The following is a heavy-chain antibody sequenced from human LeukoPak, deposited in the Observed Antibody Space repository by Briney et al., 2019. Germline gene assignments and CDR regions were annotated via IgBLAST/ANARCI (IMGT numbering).Heavy chain of an antibody. Sequence: GASVKVSCKASGYTFTSYGISWVRQAPGQGLEWMGCIDPNSGDTKYAQKFQGRVSMPRDTSTRTAYTELSRLRSNDTAVYFCARSGSTGYSLDYWGQGTLVTVSS. V-gene: IGHV1-2*02. CDR3: ARSGSTGYSLDY. CDR2: IDPNSGDT. D-gene: IGHD3-22*01. CDR1: GYTFTSYG. J-gene: IGHJ4*02.